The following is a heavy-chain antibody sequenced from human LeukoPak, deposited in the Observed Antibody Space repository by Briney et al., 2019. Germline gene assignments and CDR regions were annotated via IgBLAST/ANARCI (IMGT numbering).Heavy chain of an antibody. Sequence: GGSLRLSCSASGFTVSTNYMSWVRQAPGKGLEWVSFIYSGGRTDYADSVKGRFTISRDSSKNTLYLQMSSLRVEDTAVYYCARDSQYCSSGSCSPGASDIWGQGTMVTVSS. CDR3: ARDSQYCSSGSCSPGASDI. CDR1: GFTVSTNY. CDR2: IYSGGRT. D-gene: IGHD2-15*01. J-gene: IGHJ3*02. V-gene: IGHV3-53*01.